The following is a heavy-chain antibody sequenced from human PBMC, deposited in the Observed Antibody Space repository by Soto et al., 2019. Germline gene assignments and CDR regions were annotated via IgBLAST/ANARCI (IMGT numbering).Heavy chain of an antibody. V-gene: IGHV4-4*02. Sequence: PSETLSLTCAVSGGSISSSNWWSWVRQPPGKGLEWIGEIYHSGSTNYNPSLKSRVTISVDKSKNQFSLKLSSVTAADTAVYYCARERIVGANPYFDYWGQGTLVTVSS. CDR2: IYHSGST. CDR1: GGSISSSNW. J-gene: IGHJ4*02. D-gene: IGHD1-26*01. CDR3: ARERIVGANPYFDY.